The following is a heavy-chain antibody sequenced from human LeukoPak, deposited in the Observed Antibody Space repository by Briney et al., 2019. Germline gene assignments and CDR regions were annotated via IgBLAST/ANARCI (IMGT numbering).Heavy chain of an antibody. Sequence: GRSLRLSCAASGFTFSSYAMHWVRQAPGKGLEWVAVISYDGSNKYYADSVKGRFTISRDNSKNTLYLQRNSLRAEDTAVYYCASTPPPQGGDGSFNWFDPGAKGPLVPVPS. J-gene: IGHJ5*02. CDR1: GFTFSSYA. CDR2: ISYDGSNK. V-gene: IGHV3-30-3*01. CDR3: ASTPPPQGGDGSFNWFDP. D-gene: IGHD1-26*01.